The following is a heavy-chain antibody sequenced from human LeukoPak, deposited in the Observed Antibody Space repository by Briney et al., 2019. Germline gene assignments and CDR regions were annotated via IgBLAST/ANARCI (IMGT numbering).Heavy chain of an antibody. Sequence: WIRQPPGKGLEWIGEINHSGSTNYNPSLKSRVTISVDTSKNQFSLKLSSVTAADTAVYYCARQDADYWGQGTLVTVSS. V-gene: IGHV4-34*01. D-gene: IGHD2-15*01. J-gene: IGHJ4*02. CDR3: ARQDADY. CDR2: INHSGST.